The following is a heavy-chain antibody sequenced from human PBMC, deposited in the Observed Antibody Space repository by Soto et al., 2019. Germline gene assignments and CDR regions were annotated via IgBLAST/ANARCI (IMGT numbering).Heavy chain of an antibody. V-gene: IGHV3-15*01. Sequence: GSLRLSCAASGFTFSNAWMSWVRQAPGKGLEWVGRIKSKTDGGTTDYAAPVKGRFTISRDDSKNTLYLQMNSLKTEDTAVYYCTTSSTRRDYYYYGMDVWGQGTTVTVSS. CDR2: IKSKTDGGTT. CDR3: TTSSTRRDYYYYGMDV. J-gene: IGHJ6*02. CDR1: GFTFSNAW. D-gene: IGHD2-2*01.